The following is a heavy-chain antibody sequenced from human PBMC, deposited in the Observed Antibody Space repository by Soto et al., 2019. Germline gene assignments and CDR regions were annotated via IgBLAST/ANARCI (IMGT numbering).Heavy chain of an antibody. CDR3: ARHGFYGDYSSNYFDP. CDR2: IYPSDSDT. J-gene: IGHJ5*02. V-gene: IGHV5-51*01. Sequence: GESLKISCKGSGYSFTNYWIAWVRQMPGKGLEYMGIIYPSDSDTRYSPSFQGQVTISVDKSINTAYLQWSSLKASDTAIYYCARHGFYGDYSSNYFDPWGQGTLVTVSS. CDR1: GYSFTNYW. D-gene: IGHD4-17*01.